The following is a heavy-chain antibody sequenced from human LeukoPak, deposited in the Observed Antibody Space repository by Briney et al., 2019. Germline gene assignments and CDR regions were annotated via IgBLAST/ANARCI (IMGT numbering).Heavy chain of an antibody. Sequence: GSVRVSCAVSGYTLSELSMHWVRQAPGKGVEWMGGFYPEDGETVYAQKFQGRVAMTEDTSTDTAYVELSTLRSDDAPVYYCATHMTGILAAAGTYDFWGQGALVTVSS. V-gene: IGHV1-24*01. CDR3: ATHMTGILAAAGTYDF. J-gene: IGHJ4*02. CDR1: GYTLSELS. CDR2: FYPEDGET. D-gene: IGHD6-13*01.